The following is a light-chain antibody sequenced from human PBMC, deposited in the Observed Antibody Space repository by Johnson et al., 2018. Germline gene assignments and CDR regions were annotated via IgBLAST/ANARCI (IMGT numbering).Light chain of an antibody. J-gene: IGLJ1*01. CDR1: SSNIGNNY. V-gene: IGLV1-51*02. CDR3: GTVDSSLSSGNV. CDR2: ENN. Sequence: QSVLTQPPSVSAAPGQKVTISCSGSSSNIGNNYVSWYQQLPGTAPKLLIYENNKRPSGIPDRFSGSKSGTSATLGITGLQTGEEADYSCGTVDSSLSSGNVFGTGTNVTVL.